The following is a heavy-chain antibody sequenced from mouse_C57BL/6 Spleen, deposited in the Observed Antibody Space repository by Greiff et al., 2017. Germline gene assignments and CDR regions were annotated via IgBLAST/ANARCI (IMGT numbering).Heavy chain of an antibody. D-gene: IGHD2-5*01. J-gene: IGHJ3*01. CDR3: AREDYSNGGFAY. CDR2: IDPSDSET. Sequence: QVQLQQPGAELVRPGSSVKLSCKASGYTFTSYWMHWVKQRPIQGLEWIGNIDPSDSETHYNQKFKDKATLTVDKSSSTAYMQLSSLTSEDSAVYYCAREDYSNGGFAYWGQGTLVTVSA. CDR1: GYTFTSYW. V-gene: IGHV1-52*01.